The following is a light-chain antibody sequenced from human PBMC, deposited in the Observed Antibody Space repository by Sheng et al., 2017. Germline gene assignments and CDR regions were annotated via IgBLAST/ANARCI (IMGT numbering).Light chain of an antibody. V-gene: IGKV3-20*01. CDR3: QQYGSSRT. CDR1: QSVSSSY. Sequence: EIVLTQSPGTLSLSPGERATLSCRASQSVSSSYLAWYQQKPGQAPRLLIYGASSRATGIPDRFSGSGSGTDFTLTISRLEPEDFAVYYCQQYGSSRTFGQGPRW. J-gene: IGKJ1*01. CDR2: GAS.